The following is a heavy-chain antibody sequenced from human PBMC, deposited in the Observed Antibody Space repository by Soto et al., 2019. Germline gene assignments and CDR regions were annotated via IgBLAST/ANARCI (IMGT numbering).Heavy chain of an antibody. V-gene: IGHV6-1*01. D-gene: IGHD6-13*01. J-gene: IGHJ4*02. CDR2: TYYRSKWYN. CDR3: AREVGDSAIAAAGTSFDY. CDR1: GDSVSSNSAA. Sequence: SQTLSLTCAISGDSVSSNSAAWNWIRQSPSRGLEWLGRTYYRSKWYNDYAVSVKSRITINPDTSKNQFSLQLNSVTPEDTAVYYCAREVGDSAIAAAGTSFDYWGQGTLVTVSS.